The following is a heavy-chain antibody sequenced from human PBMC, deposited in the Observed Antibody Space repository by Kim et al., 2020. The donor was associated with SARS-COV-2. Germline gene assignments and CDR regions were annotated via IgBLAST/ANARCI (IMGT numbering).Heavy chain of an antibody. CDR2: SSNSGEIT. D-gene: IGHD3-10*01. Sequence: GGSLRLSCVASGFNFRTYAMSWVRQAPGGGPECVSTSSNSGEITYADSVKGRFTISRDDSTYTLYLQMSSLRVDDTAIYYCAREPFGSGNDYWGQGTPVTVSP. V-gene: IGHV3-23*05. J-gene: IGHJ4*02. CDR3: AREPFGSGNDY. CDR1: GFNFRTYA.